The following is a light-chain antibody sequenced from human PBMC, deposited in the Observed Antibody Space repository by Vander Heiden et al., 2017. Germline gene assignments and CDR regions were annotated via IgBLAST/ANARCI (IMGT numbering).Light chain of an antibody. CDR3: QHYGGSPLFT. J-gene: IGKJ3*01. V-gene: IGKV3-20*01. Sequence: VVLTHSPVTLSLSPGERATLSCTASQSLTSGYLAWYQQKPGQAPRLVISGASSRATGIPDRFYGSGSGTDFTLTISRLEPEDSAVYYCQHYGGSPLFTFGPGTKVDIK. CDR1: QSLTSGY. CDR2: GAS.